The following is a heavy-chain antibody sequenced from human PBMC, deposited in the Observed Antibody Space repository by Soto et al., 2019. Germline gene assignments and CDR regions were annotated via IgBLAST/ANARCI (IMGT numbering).Heavy chain of an antibody. CDR2: IYLGDSDT. V-gene: IGHV5-51*01. J-gene: IGHJ4*01. CDR3: GGRRGLVGSFDY. Sequence: GESLKISCKGSGYSFTTYWLGWVRQVPGKGLEWMGIIYLGDSDTRYSPSFQGQVTISADKSISAAYLQWSSLKASDTAMYFCGGRRGLVGSFDYWGRGTLVTVSS. D-gene: IGHD3-9*01. CDR1: GYSFTTYW.